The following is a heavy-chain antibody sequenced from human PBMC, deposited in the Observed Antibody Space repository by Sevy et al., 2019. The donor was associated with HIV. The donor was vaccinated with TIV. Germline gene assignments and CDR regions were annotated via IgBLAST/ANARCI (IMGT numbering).Heavy chain of an antibody. Sequence: ASVKVSCRASGYTFRSYGISWVRQAPGQGLEWMGWISPYTGDTDFAQKVQGRISMTSDTSTSTAYMELRSPRSDDTAVYYCARDMSFCVVVLLGAMWGEVDYWGQGTLVTVSS. CDR2: ISPYTGDT. CDR1: GYTFRSYG. D-gene: IGHD2-2*01. J-gene: IGHJ4*02. CDR3: ARDMSFCVVVLLGAMWGEVDY. V-gene: IGHV1-18*01.